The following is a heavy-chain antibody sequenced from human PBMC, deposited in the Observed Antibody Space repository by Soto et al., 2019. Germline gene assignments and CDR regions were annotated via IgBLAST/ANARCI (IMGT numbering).Heavy chain of an antibody. CDR1: GFTFTAYD. CDR2: IGTDGDT. J-gene: IGHJ4*02. D-gene: IGHD1-7*01. CDR3: AREKLGAWYFDS. Sequence: GGSLRLSCAASGFTFTAYDMNWVRQVPGKGLEWVSGIGTDGDTYYPDSVRGRFIISRENARNSFSLQMNNLRAGDTGVYYCAREKLGAWYFDSWGQGTLVTVSS. V-gene: IGHV3-13*01.